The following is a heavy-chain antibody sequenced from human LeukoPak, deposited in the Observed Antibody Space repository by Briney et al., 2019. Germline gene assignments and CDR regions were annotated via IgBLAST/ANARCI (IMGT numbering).Heavy chain of an antibody. J-gene: IGHJ4*02. CDR3: ARDRSAAPADY. V-gene: IGHV4-28*03. CDR1: GYSISSNNW. D-gene: IGHD6-13*01. CDR2: IYYSGTT. Sequence: PSETLSLTCAVSGYSISSNNWWGWIRQLPGKGLEWIGYIYYSGTTYYNPSLKSRVAMSVDTSKKEFSLKLSSVTDVDTAVYYCARDRSAAPADYWGQGTLVTVSS.